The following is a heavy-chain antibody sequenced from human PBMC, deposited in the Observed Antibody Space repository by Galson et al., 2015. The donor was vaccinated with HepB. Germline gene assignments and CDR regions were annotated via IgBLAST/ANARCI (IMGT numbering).Heavy chain of an antibody. D-gene: IGHD2-15*01. Sequence: SVKVSCKASGYTFSTYSITWVRQAPGQGLEWMGWISPYNRHTDYAQKFQGRVTMTTDTSTSAAYMELRSLRSDDTAVYYCARGALVVVVGDTLKNWLDPWGQGTLVTVSS. J-gene: IGHJ5*02. CDR3: ARGALVVVVGDTLKNWLDP. CDR2: ISPYNRHT. CDR1: GYTFSTYS. V-gene: IGHV1-18*01.